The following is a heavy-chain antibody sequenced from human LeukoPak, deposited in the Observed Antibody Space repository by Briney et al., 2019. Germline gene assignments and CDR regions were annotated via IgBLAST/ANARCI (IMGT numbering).Heavy chain of an antibody. D-gene: IGHD6-19*01. Sequence: GGSLRLSCAAYGFTFSDYYMTWIRQAPGKGLEWVSYISSRGFTIYYADSVKGRFTISRDNAKNSLYLQMNSLRVEDTAVYYCAREAAEAGIYDYWGQGTLVTVSS. CDR1: GFTFSDYY. CDR3: AREAAEAGIYDY. J-gene: IGHJ4*02. V-gene: IGHV3-11*01. CDR2: ISSRGFTI.